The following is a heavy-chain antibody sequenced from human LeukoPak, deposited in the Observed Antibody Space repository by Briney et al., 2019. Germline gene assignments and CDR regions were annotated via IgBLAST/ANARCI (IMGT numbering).Heavy chain of an antibody. CDR3: GRLLHTNFFRGSRDFFYF. J-gene: IGHJ4*01. V-gene: IGHV4-34*01. Sequence: SETLSLTCAVYGGSFSGYYWSWIRQPPGKGLEWIGEINHSGSTNYNPSLKSRVTISVDTSKNQFPLKLSSVTAADTAVYYCGRLLHTNFFRGSRDFFYFWGQGTLVTVSS. D-gene: IGHD2-8*01. CDR1: GGSFSGYY. CDR2: INHSGST.